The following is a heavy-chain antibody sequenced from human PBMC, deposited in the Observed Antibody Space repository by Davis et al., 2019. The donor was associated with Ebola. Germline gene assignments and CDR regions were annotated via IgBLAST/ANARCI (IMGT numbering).Heavy chain of an antibody. J-gene: IGHJ6*02. V-gene: IGHV3-21*01. CDR2: ISSSCSDI. CDR1: GFTFSNYS. CDR3: ASDAHGMDV. Sequence: PGGSLRLSCAASGFTFSNYSVNWVHQAPGKGLEWVSSISSSCSDIYYADSVKGRFTISRDNAKNSLYLQMNSLRAEDTAVYYCASDAHGMDVWGQGTTVTVSS.